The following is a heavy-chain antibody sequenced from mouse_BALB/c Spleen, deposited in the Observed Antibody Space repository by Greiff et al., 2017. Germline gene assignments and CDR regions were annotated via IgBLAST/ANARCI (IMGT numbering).Heavy chain of an antibody. CDR3: ARFTTVVADY. J-gene: IGHJ2*01. Sequence: EVQLQESGAELVKPGASVKLSCTASGFNIKDTYMHWVKQRPEQGLEWIGRIDPANGNTKYDPKFQGKATITADTSSNTAYLQLSSLTSEDTAVYYCARFTTVVADYWGQGTTLTVSA. D-gene: IGHD1-1*01. V-gene: IGHV14-3*02. CDR1: GFNIKDTY. CDR2: IDPANGNT.